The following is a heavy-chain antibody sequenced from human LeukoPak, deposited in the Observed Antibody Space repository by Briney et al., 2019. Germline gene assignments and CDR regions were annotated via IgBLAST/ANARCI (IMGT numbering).Heavy chain of an antibody. Sequence: KSGGSLRLSCAASGFTFSSYSMNWVRQAPGKGLEWVSSISSSSSYIYYADSVKGRFTISRDNAKNPLYLQMNSLRAEDTAVYYCARGVKIQLWSTYYYYMDVWGKGTTVTISS. V-gene: IGHV3-21*01. J-gene: IGHJ6*03. CDR1: GFTFSSYS. D-gene: IGHD5-18*01. CDR3: ARGVKIQLWSTYYYYMDV. CDR2: ISSSSSYI.